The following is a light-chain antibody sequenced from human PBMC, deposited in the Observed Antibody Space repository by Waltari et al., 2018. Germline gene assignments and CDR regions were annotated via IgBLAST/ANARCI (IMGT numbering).Light chain of an antibody. J-gene: IGKJ1*01. V-gene: IGKV1-5*03. Sequence: DIQMTKSPSTLSASVGDRATITCRASQSISSWLAWYQQKPGKAPKLLIYKASSLESGVPSRFSGSGSGTEFTLTISSLQPDDFATYYCQQYNSYSWTFGQGTKVEIK. CDR2: KAS. CDR1: QSISSW. CDR3: QQYNSYSWT.